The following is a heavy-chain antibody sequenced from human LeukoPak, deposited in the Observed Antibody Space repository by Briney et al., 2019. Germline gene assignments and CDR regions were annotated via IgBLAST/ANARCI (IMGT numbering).Heavy chain of an antibody. CDR1: GFTFDDYA. Sequence: GGSLRLSCAVSGFTFDDYAMHWVRQVPGKGLEWVSGISWNSDTIGYADSVKGRFTISRDNSKNSLYLQMNSLRTEDTALYYCAKGLVARKDYYYMDVWGKGTTVTVSS. CDR3: AKGLVARKDYYYMDV. CDR2: ISWNSDTI. D-gene: IGHD6-19*01. J-gene: IGHJ6*03. V-gene: IGHV3-9*01.